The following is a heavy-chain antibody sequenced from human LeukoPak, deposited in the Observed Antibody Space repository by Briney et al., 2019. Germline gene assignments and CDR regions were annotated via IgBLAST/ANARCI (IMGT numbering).Heavy chain of an antibody. J-gene: IGHJ4*02. CDR2: IRSKTHSYAT. Sequence: GGSLRLSCAASGFNFSGSAIHWVRQASGKGLEWVGRIRSKTHSYATTYAASLKGRFTISRDDSKNTTYLQMSSLKTDDTAVYYCTRRSIASSRTDDYWGQGTLVTVSS. CDR3: TRRSIASSRTDDY. V-gene: IGHV3-73*01. D-gene: IGHD6-13*01. CDR1: GFNFSGSA.